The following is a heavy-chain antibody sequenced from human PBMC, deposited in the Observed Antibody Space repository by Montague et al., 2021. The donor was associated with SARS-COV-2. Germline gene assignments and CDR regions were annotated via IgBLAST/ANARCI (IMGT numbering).Heavy chain of an antibody. CDR3: ARDRSTRVRGVIFTSYYYYYYGIDV. Sequence: SETLSLTCAVYGGSFTENFWTWIRQPPGKGLEWIGEINHSGTSNYNASLRSRVTISIDTAKNQFSLRLSVLAAADTAVYYCARDRSTRVRGVIFTSYYYYYYGIDVWGQGTTVTVSS. V-gene: IGHV4-34*01. J-gene: IGHJ6*02. CDR1: GGSFTENF. D-gene: IGHD3-10*01. CDR2: INHSGTS.